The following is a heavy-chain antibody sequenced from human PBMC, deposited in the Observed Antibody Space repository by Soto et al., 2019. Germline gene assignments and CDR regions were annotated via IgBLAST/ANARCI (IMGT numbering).Heavy chain of an antibody. J-gene: IGHJ4*02. CDR3: AKDSSGSGYLFAPDY. V-gene: IGHV3-23*01. Sequence: QPGGSLRLSCAASGFTFSNYAMSWVRQAPGKGLEWVSAIGGGGVPTYHADSVKGRFTISRDNSKNTLYLQMNSLRAEDTAVYYCAKDSSGSGYLFAPDYWGQGTLVTVSS. D-gene: IGHD3-22*01. CDR1: GFTFSNYA. CDR2: IGGGGVPT.